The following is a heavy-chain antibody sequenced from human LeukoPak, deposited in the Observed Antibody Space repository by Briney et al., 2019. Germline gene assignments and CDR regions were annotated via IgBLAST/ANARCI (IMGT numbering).Heavy chain of an antibody. CDR1: GFTFSSYW. Sequence: GGSLRLSCAGSGFTFSSYWMHWVRQAPGKGLVWVSRIKSDGSSTSYADSVKGRFTIARDNAKNTLYLQMNSLRPEDTAVYYCARNDYLEDWGQGTLVIVPS. CDR2: IKSDGSST. J-gene: IGHJ1*01. CDR3: ARNDYLED. V-gene: IGHV3-74*01.